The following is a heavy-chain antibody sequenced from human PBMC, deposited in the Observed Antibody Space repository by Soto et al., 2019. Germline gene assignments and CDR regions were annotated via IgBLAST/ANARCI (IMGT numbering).Heavy chain of an antibody. V-gene: IGHV4-34*01. CDR2: INHSGGT. CDR3: ATSFCGGGRCSPQ. J-gene: IGHJ4*02. D-gene: IGHD2-15*01. Sequence: QVRLQQWGAGLLKPSETLSLTCAVYDGFLNEYYWSWIRQPPGKGLEWIGEINHSGGTKYNPSLKSRVPRSGDTSKNQFSLNLNSMPAADSAIYYCATSFCGGGRCSPQWGQGTPVTVSS. CDR1: DGFLNEYY.